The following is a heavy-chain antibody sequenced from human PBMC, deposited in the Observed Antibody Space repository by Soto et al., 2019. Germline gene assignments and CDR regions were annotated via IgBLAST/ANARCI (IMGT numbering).Heavy chain of an antibody. CDR3: ARSPVGDAFNV. CDR1: GFTFSSYS. Sequence: EVQLVESGGGLVKPGGSLRLSCAASGFTFSSYSMNWVRQAPGKGLEWVSSISSGSDYIFYADSVKGRFTISRDNAKNSLFLPMNRLTAEDTAVYYCARSPVGDAFNVWGQGTVVTVSS. J-gene: IGHJ3*01. CDR2: ISSGSDYI. V-gene: IGHV3-21*01.